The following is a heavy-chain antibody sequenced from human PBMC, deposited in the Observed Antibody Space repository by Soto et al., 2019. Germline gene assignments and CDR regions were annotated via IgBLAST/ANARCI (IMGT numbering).Heavy chain of an antibody. J-gene: IGHJ6*02. CDR3: ARKGSVRVYYYGMDV. CDR1: GGSFSGYY. Sequence: SETLSLTCAVYGGSFSGYYWSWIRQPPGKGLELIGEINHSGSTNYNPSLKSRVTISVDTSKNQFSLKLSSVTAADTAVYYCARKGSVRVYYYGMDVWGQGTTVTVSS. D-gene: IGHD3-16*01. CDR2: INHSGST. V-gene: IGHV4-34*01.